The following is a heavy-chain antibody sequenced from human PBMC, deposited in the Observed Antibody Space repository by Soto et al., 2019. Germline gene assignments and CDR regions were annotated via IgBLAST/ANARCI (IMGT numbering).Heavy chain of an antibody. J-gene: IGHJ4*02. V-gene: IGHV1-69*13. Sequence: ASVKVSCKASGGTFSSYAISWVRQAPGQGLEWMGGIIPIFGTANYAQKFQGRVTITADESTSTAYMELSSLRSEDTAVYYCARGVTSYYDSSGYFDYWGQGTMVTVSS. CDR1: GGTFSSYA. CDR2: IIPIFGTA. D-gene: IGHD3-22*01. CDR3: ARGVTSYYDSSGYFDY.